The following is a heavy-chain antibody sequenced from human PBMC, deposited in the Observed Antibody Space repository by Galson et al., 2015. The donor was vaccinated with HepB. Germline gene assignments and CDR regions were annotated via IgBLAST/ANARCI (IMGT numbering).Heavy chain of an antibody. CDR2: ISSSSSYI. Sequence: SLRLSCAASGFTFSSYSMNWVRQAPGKGLEWVSSISSSSSYIYYADSVKGRFTISRDNAKNSLYLQMNSLRAEDTAVYYCARDSSWYGYYYYGMDVWGQGTTVTVSS. V-gene: IGHV3-21*01. CDR1: GFTFSSYS. D-gene: IGHD6-13*01. J-gene: IGHJ6*02. CDR3: ARDSSWYGYYYYGMDV.